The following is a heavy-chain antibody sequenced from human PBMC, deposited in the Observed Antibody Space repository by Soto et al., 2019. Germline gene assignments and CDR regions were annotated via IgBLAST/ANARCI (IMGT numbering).Heavy chain of an antibody. CDR3: ERRIAAAGGYYYYAFDV. D-gene: IGHD6-13*01. J-gene: IGHJ6*02. V-gene: IGHV5-10-1*01. CDR2: IDPIDSKT. CDR1: GYNFDIYW. Sequence: GESLKISCKCSGYNFDIYWINWVRQTPGKGLEWMGRIDPIDSKTKYSPSLEGHITISVDKSISTTYLQWSSLKASDTAIYYCERRIAAAGGYYYYAFDVWGQGTAVTVSS.